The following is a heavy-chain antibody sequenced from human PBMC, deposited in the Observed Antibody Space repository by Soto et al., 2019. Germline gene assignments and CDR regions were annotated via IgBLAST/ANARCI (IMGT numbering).Heavy chain of an antibody. D-gene: IGHD2-2*01. CDR2: ISYDGSNK. CDR1: GFTFSSYG. CDR3: AKAVIQYCSSTSCPINWFDQ. Sequence: GGSLRLSCAASGFTFSSYGMHWVRQAPGKGLEWVAVISYDGSNKYYADSVKGRFTISRDNSKNTLYLQMNSLRAEDTAVYYCAKAVIQYCSSTSCPINWFDQWGQGTLVTV. J-gene: IGHJ5*02. V-gene: IGHV3-30*18.